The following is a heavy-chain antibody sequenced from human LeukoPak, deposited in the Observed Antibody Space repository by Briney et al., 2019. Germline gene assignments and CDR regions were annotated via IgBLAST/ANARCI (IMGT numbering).Heavy chain of an antibody. CDR3: ATSIRFLEWLPPSGYMDV. J-gene: IGHJ6*03. CDR1: GGTFSSYA. V-gene: IGHV1-69*01. CDR2: IIPIFGTA. D-gene: IGHD3-3*01. Sequence: SVKVTCKAPGGTFSSYAISWVRLATGQGLEWMGEIIPIFGTANYAQKFQGRVTITADESTSTAYMEVSSLRSEDTAVYYCATSIRFLEWLPPSGYMDVWGKGTTVTVSS.